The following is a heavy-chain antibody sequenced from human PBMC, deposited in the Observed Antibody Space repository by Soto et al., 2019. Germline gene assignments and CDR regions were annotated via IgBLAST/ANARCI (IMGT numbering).Heavy chain of an antibody. V-gene: IGHV3-15*07. Sequence: EVQLVESGGGLAKPGGSHRLSCVASGFGFSSVYMNWVRQAPGRGLEWVGRIRSQTAGGAADYAGPVKGRFTISRDDSTHTVYLQMRGLKTEDTAVYYCSTGYSDITFPFDHWGQGTPVTVSS. CDR1: GFGFSSVY. CDR3: STGYSDITFPFDH. J-gene: IGHJ4*02. D-gene: IGHD3-9*01. CDR2: IRSQTAGGAA.